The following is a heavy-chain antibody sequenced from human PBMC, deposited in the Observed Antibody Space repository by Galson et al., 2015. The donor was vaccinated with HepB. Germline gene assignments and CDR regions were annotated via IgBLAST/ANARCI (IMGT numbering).Heavy chain of an antibody. J-gene: IGHJ4*02. D-gene: IGHD1-20*01. CDR2: IWYDGSNN. CDR3: ATGLTGAFDY. Sequence: SLRLSCAASGFTFSSYGMHWVRQAPGKGLEWVAVIWYDGSNNYYADSVKGRFTISRDNSKNTLYLQMNSLRAEDTAVYYRATGLTGAFDYWGQGTLVTVSS. V-gene: IGHV3-33*01. CDR1: GFTFSSYG.